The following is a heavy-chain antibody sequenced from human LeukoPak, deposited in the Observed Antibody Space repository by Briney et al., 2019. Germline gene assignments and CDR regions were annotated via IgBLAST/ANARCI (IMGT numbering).Heavy chain of an antibody. Sequence: SETLSLTCTVSGVSISGNYWSWIRQPPGKGLEWIGYIFYTGSTNYNPSLQSRVTILLDTSKNQFSLKLSSVTAADTAMYFCAREEMPGKFDYWGQGILVTVSS. CDR1: GVSISGNY. V-gene: IGHV4-59*12. CDR2: IFYTGST. J-gene: IGHJ4*02. D-gene: IGHD1-26*01. CDR3: AREEMPGKFDY.